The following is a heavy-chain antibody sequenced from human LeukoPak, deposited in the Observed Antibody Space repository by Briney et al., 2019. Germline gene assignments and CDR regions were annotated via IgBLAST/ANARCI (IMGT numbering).Heavy chain of an antibody. J-gene: IGHJ4*02. CDR2: IFYSGST. Sequence: PSETLSLTCSVSGGSISSYYWSWIRRPPGKGLEWIGYIFYSGSTNYNPSLKSRVTISVDTSKNQFSLKLSSVTAADTAVYYCASRGATFDYWGQGTLVTVSS. CDR1: GGSISSYY. V-gene: IGHV4-59*01. CDR3: ASRGATFDY. D-gene: IGHD1-26*01.